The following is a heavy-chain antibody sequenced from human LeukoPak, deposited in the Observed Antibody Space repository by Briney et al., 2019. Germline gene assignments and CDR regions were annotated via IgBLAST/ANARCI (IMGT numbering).Heavy chain of an antibody. V-gene: IGHV4-34*01. CDR1: GGSFSGYY. Sequence: SETLSLTRAVYGGSFSGYYWSWIRQPPGKGLEWIGEINHSGSTYYNPSLQSRVTISIDTSKNQFSLKLRFVTAADTAVYYCARVRCSGGSCPYYYYYYYMDVWGKGTTVTVSS. D-gene: IGHD2-15*01. CDR2: INHSGST. CDR3: ARVRCSGGSCPYYYYYYYMDV. J-gene: IGHJ6*03.